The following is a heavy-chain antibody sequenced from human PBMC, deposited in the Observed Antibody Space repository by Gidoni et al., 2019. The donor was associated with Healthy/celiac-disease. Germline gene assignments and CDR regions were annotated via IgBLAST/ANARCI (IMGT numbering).Heavy chain of an antibody. V-gene: IGHV4-34*01. CDR3: ARGRPGYSSGWYFNY. CDR1: AGSCSGYY. Sequence: QVQLQQWGAGLLKPTETRHRTCAAYAGSCSGYYTRWIRPPPGKGLEWIGEINHSGSTNYSPSLKSRVTISVDTSKNQFSLKLSSVTAADTAVYYCARGRPGYSSGWYFNYWGQGTLVTVSS. D-gene: IGHD6-19*01. CDR2: INHSGST. J-gene: IGHJ4*02.